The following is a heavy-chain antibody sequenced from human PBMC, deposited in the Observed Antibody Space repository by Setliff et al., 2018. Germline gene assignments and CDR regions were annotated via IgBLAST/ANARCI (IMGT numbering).Heavy chain of an antibody. Sequence: ASVKVSCKASGYTFTGYYMHWVRQAPGQGLEWMGWINPNSGGTNYAQKFQGRVTMTRDTSISTAYMELGRLRSDDTAVYYCARDAVSNFDRGDSPAYWGRGTLVTVSS. J-gene: IGHJ4*02. CDR2: INPNSGGT. CDR1: GYTFTGYY. CDR3: ARDAVSNFDRGDSPAY. V-gene: IGHV1-2*02. D-gene: IGHD2-21*01.